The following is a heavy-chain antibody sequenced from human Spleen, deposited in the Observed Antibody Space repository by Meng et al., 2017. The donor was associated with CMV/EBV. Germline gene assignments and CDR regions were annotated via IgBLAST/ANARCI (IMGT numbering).Heavy chain of an antibody. Sequence: GESLKISCAASGFTVSSNYMSWVRQAPGKGLEWVSVIYSGGSTYYADSVKGRFTISRDNSKNTLYLQMNSLRAEDTAVYYCAKVTGVYYYYGMDVWGQGTTVTVSS. CDR3: AKVTGVYYYYGMDV. D-gene: IGHD4-23*01. J-gene: IGHJ6*02. CDR1: GFTVSSNY. V-gene: IGHV3-53*01. CDR2: IYSGGST.